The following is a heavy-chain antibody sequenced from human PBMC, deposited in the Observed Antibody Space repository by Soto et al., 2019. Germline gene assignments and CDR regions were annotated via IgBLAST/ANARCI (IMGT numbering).Heavy chain of an antibody. J-gene: IGHJ4*02. D-gene: IGHD3-22*01. Sequence: GGSLRLSCAASGFTFSNYALSWVRQAPGKGLEWVSGISGSGGNTYYADSVKGRFTISRDNSKNTLYLQMNSLRAEDTAVFFCAKRNYYDSRGYFYPYYFDYWGQGTLVTVSS. CDR3: AKRNYYDSRGYFYPYYFDY. CDR1: GFTFSNYA. CDR2: ISGSGGNT. V-gene: IGHV3-23*01.